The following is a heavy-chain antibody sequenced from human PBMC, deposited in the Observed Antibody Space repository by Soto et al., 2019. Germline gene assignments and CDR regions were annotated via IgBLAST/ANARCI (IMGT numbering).Heavy chain of an antibody. CDR3: ARDDDYPDNGFDY. Sequence: QVQLVESGGGVVQPGTSLRLSCAASGFTFSRHGMHWVRQTPCKGLEWLAVILNDASGHWYADSVKGRFTISRDNFENTLYLQMNGLRLEDTAMYYCARDDDYPDNGFDYWGQGTLVTVSS. CDR2: ILNDASGH. D-gene: IGHD4-17*01. V-gene: IGHV3-33*01. CDR1: GFTFSRHG. J-gene: IGHJ4*02.